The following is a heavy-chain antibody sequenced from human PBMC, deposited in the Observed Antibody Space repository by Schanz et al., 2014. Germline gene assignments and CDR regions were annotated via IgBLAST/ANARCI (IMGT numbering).Heavy chain of an antibody. J-gene: IGHJ4*02. CDR3: ASSGAGYSSSWDFDY. CDR2: IIPILGIA. Sequence: QVQLVQSGAEVKKPGSSVKVSCKASGGTFSTYTISWVRQAPGQGLEWMGRIIPILGIANYAQKFQGRVTITADKSTLTAYMEVSSLRSEDTAVYYCASSGAGYSSSWDFDYWGQGTLVTVSS. V-gene: IGHV1-69*02. D-gene: IGHD6-13*01. CDR1: GGTFSTYT.